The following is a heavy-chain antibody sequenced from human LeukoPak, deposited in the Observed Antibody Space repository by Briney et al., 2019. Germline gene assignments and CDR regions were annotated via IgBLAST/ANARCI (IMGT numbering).Heavy chain of an antibody. CDR3: ARAYYDSSGYYLVPVYFDY. CDR1: GYTFTGYY. V-gene: IGHV1-69*05. CDR2: IIPIFGTA. J-gene: IGHJ4*02. Sequence: ASVKVSCKASGYTFTGYYMHWVRQAPGQGLEWMGRIIPIFGTANYAQKFQGRVTITTDESTSTAYMELSSLRSEDTAVYYCARAYYDSSGYYLVPVYFDYWGQGTLVTVSS. D-gene: IGHD3-22*01.